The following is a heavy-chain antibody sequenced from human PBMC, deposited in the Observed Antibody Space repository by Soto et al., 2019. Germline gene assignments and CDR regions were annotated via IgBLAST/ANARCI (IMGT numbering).Heavy chain of an antibody. V-gene: IGHV1-8*01. CDR3: ARALIIGGTYEL. Sequence: QAQLVQSGAEMKKPGASVKVSCKASGYIFTTYDINWVRQATGQGFEWMGWMNPNSGNTGFAQKFQGRVSMTRNTAANTAYMELNSLNSDDTAVYYCARALIIGGTYELWGQGTLVTVSS. D-gene: IGHD2-15*01. CDR1: GYIFTTYD. J-gene: IGHJ4*02. CDR2: MNPNSGNT.